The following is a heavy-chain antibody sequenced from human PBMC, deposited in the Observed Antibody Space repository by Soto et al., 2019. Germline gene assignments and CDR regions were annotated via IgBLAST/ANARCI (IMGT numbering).Heavy chain of an antibody. Sequence: QLQLQESGSGLVKPSQTLSLTCAVSGGSISSGGYSWSWIRQPPGKGLEWIGYIYHSGSTYYTPSLKSRVTISVDRSKNQFSLKLSSVTAADTAVYFCARVWGGSNGFDPWGQGTLVTVSS. CDR3: ARVWGGSNGFDP. CDR2: IYHSGST. D-gene: IGHD3-16*01. CDR1: GGSISSGGYS. V-gene: IGHV4-30-2*01. J-gene: IGHJ5*02.